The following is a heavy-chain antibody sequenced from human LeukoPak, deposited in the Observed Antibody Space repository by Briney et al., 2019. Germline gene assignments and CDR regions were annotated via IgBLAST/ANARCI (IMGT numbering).Heavy chain of an antibody. V-gene: IGHV1-2*02. D-gene: IGHD3-22*01. CDR1: GYTFTGYY. J-gene: IGHJ5*02. CDR2: INPNSGGT. CDR3: ARSPVSGYYYVGAFHWFDP. Sequence: ASVKVSCKASGYTFTGYYMHWVRQAPGQGLEWMGWINPNSGGTNYAQKFQGRVTMTRDTSISTAYMELSRLRSDDTVVYYCARSPVSGYYYVGAFHWFDPWGQGTLVTVSS.